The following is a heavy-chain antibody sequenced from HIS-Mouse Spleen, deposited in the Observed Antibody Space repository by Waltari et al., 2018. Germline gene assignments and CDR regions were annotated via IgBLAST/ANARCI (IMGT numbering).Heavy chain of an antibody. CDR2: IYYSGST. CDR3: ARASRDLLLPRYFDL. V-gene: IGHV4-59*01. CDR1: GGSISSYY. J-gene: IGHJ2*01. Sequence: QVQLQESGPGLVKPSETLSLTCPVSGGSISSYYWSWIRQPPGKGLEWIGYIYYSGSTNYNPSLKSRVTISVDTSKNQFSLKLRSVTAADTAVYYCARASRDLLLPRYFDLWGRGTLVTVSS.